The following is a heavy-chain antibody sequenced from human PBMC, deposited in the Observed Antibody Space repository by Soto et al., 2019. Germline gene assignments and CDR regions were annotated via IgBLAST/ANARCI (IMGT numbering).Heavy chain of an antibody. J-gene: IGHJ4*02. V-gene: IGHV4-59*01. CDR1: GCSISGYF. CDR3: ARFASGSRGFDY. CDR2: IYYSGST. Sequence: PSETLSLTCTVSGCSISGYFWSWIRQPPGKGLDWIGYIYYSGSTNYNPSLKSRVTISVDTSKNHFSLKLTSVTAADTAVYYCARFASGSRGFDYWGQGTLVTVSS. D-gene: IGHD6-13*01.